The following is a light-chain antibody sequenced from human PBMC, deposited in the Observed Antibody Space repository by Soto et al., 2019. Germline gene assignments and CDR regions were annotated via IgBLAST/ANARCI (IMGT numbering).Light chain of an antibody. J-gene: IGKJ4*01. V-gene: IGKV3-11*01. CDR1: QSVSSY. Sequence: EIGFTHSPVTVCFYTGERATLSCRASQSVSSYLAWYQQKPGQAPRLLIYDASNRATGIPARFSGSGSGTDFTLTISSLEPEDFAVYYCQQRSNWTLLTFGGGTKVDTK. CDR2: DAS. CDR3: QQRSNWTLLT.